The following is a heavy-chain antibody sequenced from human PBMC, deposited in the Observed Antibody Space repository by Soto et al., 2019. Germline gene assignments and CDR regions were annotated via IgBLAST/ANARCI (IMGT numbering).Heavy chain of an antibody. V-gene: IGHV1-8*01. Sequence: QVQLVQSGAEVKKPGASVKVSCKASGYTFTSYDINWVRQATGQGLEWMGWMNPNSGNTGYAQKFQGRVTMTRNTSRSTAYMELSSLSSEDTAVYYCARGFTMHRPSYYYYGMDVWGQGTTVTVSS. CDR2: MNPNSGNT. J-gene: IGHJ6*02. CDR1: GYTFTSYD. CDR3: ARGFTMHRPSYYYYGMDV. D-gene: IGHD3-3*01.